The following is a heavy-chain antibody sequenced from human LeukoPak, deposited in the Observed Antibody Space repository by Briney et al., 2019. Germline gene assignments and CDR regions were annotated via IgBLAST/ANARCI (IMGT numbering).Heavy chain of an antibody. CDR2: ISSSSSYI. Sequence: GGSLRLSCAASGFTFSSYSMNWVRQAPGKGLEWVSSISSSSSYIYYADSVKGRFTISRDNSKNTLYLQMNSLRAEDTAVYYCAREAFNYYDSNFDIWGQGTMVTVSS. CDR1: GFTFSSYS. J-gene: IGHJ3*02. CDR3: AREAFNYYDSNFDI. V-gene: IGHV3-21*01. D-gene: IGHD3-22*01.